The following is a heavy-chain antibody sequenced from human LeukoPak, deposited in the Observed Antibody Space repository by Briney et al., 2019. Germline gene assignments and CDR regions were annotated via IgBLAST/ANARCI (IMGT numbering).Heavy chain of an antibody. Sequence: ASVEVSCKASGYTFTRYGISWVRQAPGQGLEWMGRISDYNGDTNYAQKLQGRVTMTTDTSTSTAYMELRSLRSDDTAVYYCARLGYCSSTSCSNDYWGQGTLVTVSS. CDR1: GYTFTRYG. CDR3: ARLGYCSSTSCSNDY. CDR2: ISDYNGDT. D-gene: IGHD2-2*01. V-gene: IGHV1-18*01. J-gene: IGHJ4*02.